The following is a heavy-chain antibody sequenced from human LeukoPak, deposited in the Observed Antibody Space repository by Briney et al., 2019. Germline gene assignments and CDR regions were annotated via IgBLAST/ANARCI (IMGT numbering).Heavy chain of an antibody. CDR3: ARQVSGWELPDY. J-gene: IGHJ4*02. CDR1: GGSISSYY. Sequence: SETLSLTCTVSGGSISSYYWSWIRQPPGKGLEWIGYIYYSGSTNYNPSLMSRVTISVDTSKNQFSLKLSSVTAADTAVYYCARQVSGWELPDYWGQGTLVTVSS. V-gene: IGHV4-59*08. D-gene: IGHD1-26*01. CDR2: IYYSGST.